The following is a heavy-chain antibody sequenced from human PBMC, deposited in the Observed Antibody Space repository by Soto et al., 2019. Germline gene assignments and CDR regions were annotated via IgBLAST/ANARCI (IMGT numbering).Heavy chain of an antibody. Sequence: GESLKISCKGSGHSFTSYWIGWVRQMPGKGLEWMGIIYPGDSDTRYSPSFQGQVTISADKSINTAYLQWSSLKASDTAMYYCARRNYYDSSGTPSVAFDIWGQGTMVTVSS. J-gene: IGHJ3*02. CDR2: IYPGDSDT. CDR1: GHSFTSYW. D-gene: IGHD3-22*01. CDR3: ARRNYYDSSGTPSVAFDI. V-gene: IGHV5-51*01.